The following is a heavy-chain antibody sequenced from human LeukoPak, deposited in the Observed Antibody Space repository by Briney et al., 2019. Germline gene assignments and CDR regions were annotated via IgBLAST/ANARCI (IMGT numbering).Heavy chain of an antibody. CDR1: GYTFTSYG. V-gene: IGHV1-18*01. CDR3: ANPRYDSSGYYYVD. D-gene: IGHD3-22*01. J-gene: IGHJ4*02. Sequence: ASVTVSCTASGYTFTSYGISWVRQAPGQGLEWMGWISAYNGNTNYAQKLQGRVTMTTDTSTSTAYMELRSLRSEDTAVYYCANPRYDSSGYYYVDWGQGTLVTVSS. CDR2: ISAYNGNT.